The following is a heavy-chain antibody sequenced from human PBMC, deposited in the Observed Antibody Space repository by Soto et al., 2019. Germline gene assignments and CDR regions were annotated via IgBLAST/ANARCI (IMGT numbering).Heavy chain of an antibody. CDR3: AGGTNHNSSSWYTRYYYYYYGMDV. V-gene: IGHV1-8*01. Sequence: ASVKVSCKASGYTFTSYDINWVRQATGQGXEWMGWMNPNSGNTGYAQKFQGRVPMTRNTSISTAYMELSSLRSEDTAVYYCAGGTNHNSSSWYTRYYYYYYGMDVWGQGTTVTVSS. CDR2: MNPNSGNT. J-gene: IGHJ6*02. D-gene: IGHD6-13*01. CDR1: GYTFTSYD.